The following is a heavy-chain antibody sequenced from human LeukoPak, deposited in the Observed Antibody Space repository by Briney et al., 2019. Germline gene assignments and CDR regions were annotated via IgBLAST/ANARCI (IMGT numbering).Heavy chain of an antibody. Sequence: PGGSLRLSCAASGFTFSSYGMHWVRQAPGKGLEWVAVISYDGSNKYYADSVKGRFTISRDNSKNTLYLQMNSLRAEDTAVYYCAKARIVVVTEPFDYWGQGTLVTVSS. V-gene: IGHV3-30*18. CDR1: GFTFSSYG. CDR3: AKARIVVVTEPFDY. D-gene: IGHD2-21*02. CDR2: ISYDGSNK. J-gene: IGHJ4*02.